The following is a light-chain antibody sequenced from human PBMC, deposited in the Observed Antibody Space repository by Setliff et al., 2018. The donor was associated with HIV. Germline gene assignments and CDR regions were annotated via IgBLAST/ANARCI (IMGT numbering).Light chain of an antibody. CDR2: DVT. CDR3: SSYTSSVTYV. V-gene: IGLV2-14*03. J-gene: IGLJ1*01. CDR1: SSDIGGYTS. Sequence: ALTQPASVSGSPGQSITISCTGTSSDIGGYTSVSWYQQHPGKAPKLIIYDVTKRPSGLSNRFSGSKSGNTASLTISGLQGEDEADYYCSSYTSSVTYVFGTGTKVTVL.